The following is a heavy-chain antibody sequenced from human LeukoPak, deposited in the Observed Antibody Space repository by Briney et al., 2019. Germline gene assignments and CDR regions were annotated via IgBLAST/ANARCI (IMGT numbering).Heavy chain of an antibody. J-gene: IGHJ4*02. CDR1: GYTFTSYG. V-gene: IGHV1-18*01. CDR2: ISGYNGNT. CDR3: ARLPLGGYSGYDYIGYFDY. Sequence: ASVKVSCKASGYTFTSYGISWVRQAPGQGLEWMGWISGYNGNTNYAQKLQGRVTMTTDTSTSTAYMELRSLRSDDTAVYYCARLPLGGYSGYDYIGYFDYWGQGTLVTVSS. D-gene: IGHD5-12*01.